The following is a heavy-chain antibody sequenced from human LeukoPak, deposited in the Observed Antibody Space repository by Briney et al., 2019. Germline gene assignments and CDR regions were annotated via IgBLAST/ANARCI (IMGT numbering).Heavy chain of an antibody. Sequence: GGSLRLSCAASGFTVSSNYMSWVRQAPGKGLEWVPLIYSGGNTYYADSVKGRFTISRDNSKNTLYLQMNSLRVEDTAVYYCARQYSSGWVDYWGQGTLVTVSS. CDR2: IYSGGNT. J-gene: IGHJ4*02. V-gene: IGHV3-53*01. D-gene: IGHD6-19*01. CDR3: ARQYSSGWVDY. CDR1: GFTVSSNY.